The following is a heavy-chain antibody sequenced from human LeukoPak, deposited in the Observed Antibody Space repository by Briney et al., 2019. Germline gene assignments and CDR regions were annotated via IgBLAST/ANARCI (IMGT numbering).Heavy chain of an antibody. J-gene: IGHJ3*01. CDR2: ISGSGGST. CDR3: AKDRSYYYDSSGYPHF. CDR1: GFTFSGYA. V-gene: IGHV3-23*01. D-gene: IGHD3-22*01. Sequence: PGGSLRLSCAASGFTFSGYAMSWVRQAPGKGLEWVSAISGSGGSTYYADSVKGRCTISRDNSKNTLYLQMNSLRAEDTAVYYCAKDRSYYYDSSGYPHFWGQGTMVTVSS.